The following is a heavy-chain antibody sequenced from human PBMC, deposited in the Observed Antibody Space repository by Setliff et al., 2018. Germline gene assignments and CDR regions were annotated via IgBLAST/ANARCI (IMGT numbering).Heavy chain of an antibody. V-gene: IGHV4-39*01. CDR1: GDSISSGTYY. J-gene: IGHJ3*01. D-gene: IGHD3-16*01. Sequence: PSETLSLTCTVSGDSISSGTYYWGWLRQPPGKGPQWIGSIYYGGSTYYNPSLKSRAAFSIDTSKNQFSLKLTSVTAADTALYYCATDGPAYPLGAFDVWGQGTMVTVSS. CDR3: ATDGPAYPLGAFDV. CDR2: IYYGGST.